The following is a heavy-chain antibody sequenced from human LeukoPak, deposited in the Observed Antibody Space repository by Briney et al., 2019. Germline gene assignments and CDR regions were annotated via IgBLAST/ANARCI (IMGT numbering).Heavy chain of an antibody. CDR1: GYTFTSYA. Sequence: GASVKVSCKASGYTFTSYAMNWVRQAPGQGLEWMGWINTNTGNPTYAQGFTGRFVFSLDTSVSTAYLQISSLKAEDTAVYCCARDNRLRLGELSFDYWGQGTLVTVSS. CDR3: ARDNRLRLGELSFDY. CDR2: INTNTGNP. V-gene: IGHV7-4-1*02. D-gene: IGHD3-16*02. J-gene: IGHJ4*02.